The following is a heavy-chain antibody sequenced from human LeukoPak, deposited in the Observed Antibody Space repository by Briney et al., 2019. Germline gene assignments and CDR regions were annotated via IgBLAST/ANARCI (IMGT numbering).Heavy chain of an antibody. V-gene: IGHV4-34*01. CDR2: MDRNENT. CDR1: GGSFSGYY. D-gene: IGHD6-13*01. CDR3: ARAYSSSWYFNWFDP. Sequence: SETLSLTCVVYGGSFSGYYWNWIRQPPGKGLEWIGEMDRNENTYYNPSLKSRVTISVDTSKNQFSLKLSSVTAADTAVYFCARAYSSSWYFNWFDPWGQGTLVTVSS. J-gene: IGHJ5*02.